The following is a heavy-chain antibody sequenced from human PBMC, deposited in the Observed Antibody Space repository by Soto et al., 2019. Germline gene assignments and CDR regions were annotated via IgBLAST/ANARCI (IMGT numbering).Heavy chain of an antibody. CDR2: NIPIFGTA. J-gene: IGHJ4*02. D-gene: IGHD3-10*01. Sequence: GASVKVSCKASGGTFSNFVISWVRQAPGQGLEWMGGNIPIFGTANYAQKFQGRVTIIADESTGTTYMELTSLRSEDTAVYYCAKDFGLGFDYWGQGTLVTVSS. V-gene: IGHV1-69*13. CDR3: AKDFGLGFDY. CDR1: GGTFSNFV.